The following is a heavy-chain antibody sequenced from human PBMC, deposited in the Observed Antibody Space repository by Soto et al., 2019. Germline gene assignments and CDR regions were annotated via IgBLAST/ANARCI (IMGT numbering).Heavy chain of an antibody. J-gene: IGHJ6*02. Sequence: SETLSLTCTVSGGSISSYYWSWIRQPPGKGLDWIGYIYYSGSTNYNPSLKSRVTISVDTSKNQFSLKLSSVTAADTAVYYCARDDRITMVRGGKRNYYYGMDVWGQGATVTVS. CDR2: IYYSGST. D-gene: IGHD3-10*01. V-gene: IGHV4-59*01. CDR1: GGSISSYY. CDR3: ARDDRITMVRGGKRNYYYGMDV.